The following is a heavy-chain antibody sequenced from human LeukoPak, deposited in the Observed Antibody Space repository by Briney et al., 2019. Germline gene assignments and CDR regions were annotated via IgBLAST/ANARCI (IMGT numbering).Heavy chain of an antibody. CDR2: INPNSGGT. V-gene: IGHV1-2*02. D-gene: IGHD3-22*01. J-gene: IGHJ4*02. CDR1: GYTFTGYY. Sequence: GASVKVSCKASGYTFTGYYMHWVRQAPGQGLEWMGWINPNSGGTNYAQKFQGRVTMTRDTSISTAYMELSRLRSDDTAVYYCARDRRTMIVVVSMPVGYWGQGTLVTVSS. CDR3: ARDRRTMIVVVSMPVGY.